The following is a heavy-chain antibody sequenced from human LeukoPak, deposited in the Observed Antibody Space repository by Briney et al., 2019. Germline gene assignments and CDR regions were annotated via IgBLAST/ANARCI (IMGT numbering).Heavy chain of an antibody. J-gene: IGHJ4*02. CDR2: LNTDGSIT. CDR1: GFTFSSYW. V-gene: IGHV3-74*01. CDR3: ARARYCSSTSCPDY. Sequence: GGSLRLSCAASGFTFSSYWMHWVRQAPGKGLVWVSRLNTDGSITNYADSVKGRFTISRDDAKSTLYLQMNSLRAEDTAVYYCARARYCSSTSCPDYWGQGTLVTVSS. D-gene: IGHD2-2*01.